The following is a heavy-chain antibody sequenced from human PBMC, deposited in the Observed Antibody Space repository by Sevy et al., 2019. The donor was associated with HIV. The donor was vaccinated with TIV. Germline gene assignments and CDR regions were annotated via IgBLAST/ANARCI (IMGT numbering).Heavy chain of an antibody. CDR2: ISHDGFNQ. CDR1: GFTFSDYA. V-gene: IGHV3-30*04. Sequence: GGSLRLSCAASGFTFSDYAMHWVRQAPGKGLEWVAVISHDGFNQYYADSVKGRLTISRDSSKTTLYLEMHSLRAEDTDLYYCARDRRAGYSSNWYRDFDYWGQGTLVTVSS. D-gene: IGHD6-13*01. J-gene: IGHJ4*02. CDR3: ARDRRAGYSSNWYRDFDY.